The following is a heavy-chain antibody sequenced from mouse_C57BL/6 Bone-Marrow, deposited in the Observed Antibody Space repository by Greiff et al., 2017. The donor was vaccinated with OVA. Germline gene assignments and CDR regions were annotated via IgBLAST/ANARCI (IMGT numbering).Heavy chain of an antibody. D-gene: IGHD2-1*01. J-gene: IGHJ2*01. CDR3: TAYGNIDY. CDR1: GFNIKDDS. CDR2: IDPENGDT. V-gene: IGHV14-4*01. Sequence: VQLQQSGAELVRPGASVKLSCTASGFNIKDDSMHWVKQRPEQGLEWIGWIDPENGDTEYASKFQGKATITADTSSTTAYLQLSSLTSEDTAVYYCTAYGNIDYWGQGTTLTVSS.